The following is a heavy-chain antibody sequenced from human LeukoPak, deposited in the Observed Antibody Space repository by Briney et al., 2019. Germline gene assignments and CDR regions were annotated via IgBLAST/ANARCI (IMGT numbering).Heavy chain of an antibody. CDR2: INAGNGNT. V-gene: IGHV1-3*01. CDR3: AGGPLENLAPAGLDY. J-gene: IGHJ4*02. Sequence: ASVKVSCKASGYTFTSYAMHWVRQAPGQRLEWMGWINAGNGNTKYSQKFQGRVTITRDTSASTAYMELSSLRSEDTAVYYCAGGPLENLAPAGLDYWGQGTLVTVSS. D-gene: IGHD6-13*01. CDR1: GYTFTSYA.